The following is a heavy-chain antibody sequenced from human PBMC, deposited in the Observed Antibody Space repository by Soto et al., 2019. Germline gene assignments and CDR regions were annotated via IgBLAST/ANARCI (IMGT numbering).Heavy chain of an antibody. CDR1: GFTVSSNY. V-gene: IGHV3-53*01. Sequence: PGGSLRLSCAASGFTVSSNYMSWVRQAPGKGLEWVSVIYSGGSTYYADSVKGRFTISRDNSKNTLYLQMNSLRAEDTAVYYCAREQWLAYFDYWGQGTLVTVPS. D-gene: IGHD6-19*01. CDR2: IYSGGST. J-gene: IGHJ4*02. CDR3: AREQWLAYFDY.